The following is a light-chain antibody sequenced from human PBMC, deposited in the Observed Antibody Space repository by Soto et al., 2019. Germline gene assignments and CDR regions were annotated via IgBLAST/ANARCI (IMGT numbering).Light chain of an antibody. J-gene: IGKJ1*01. CDR3: QQYNTYSRT. CDR2: DAS. Sequence: DIQMTQSPSTLSASVGDRVTITCRASQSISSRLAWYQQKPGKAPKFLIYDASSLESGVPSRFSGSGSGTEFTLTISSLQPDDFATYDCQQYNTYSRTFGQGTKVDIK. V-gene: IGKV1-5*01. CDR1: QSISSR.